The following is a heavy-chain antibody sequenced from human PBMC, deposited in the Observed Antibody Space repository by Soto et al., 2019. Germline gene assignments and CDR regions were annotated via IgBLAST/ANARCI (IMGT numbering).Heavy chain of an antibody. V-gene: IGHV3-7*04. CDR3: ARNLHYCSSGRCYTVLDY. CDR2: IKQDGSDK. Sequence: GGSLRLSCAASGFTFSSYWMSWVRQAPGKGLEWVADIKQDGSDKHYEDSVTGRFTISRDNARNSLFLQMNSLRAEDAAVYYCARNLHYCSSGRCYTVLDYWGLGTLVTVSS. CDR1: GFTFSSYW. J-gene: IGHJ4*02. D-gene: IGHD2-15*01.